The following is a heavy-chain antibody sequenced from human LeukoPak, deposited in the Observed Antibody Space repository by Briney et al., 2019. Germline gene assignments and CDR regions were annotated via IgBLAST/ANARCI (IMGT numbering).Heavy chain of an antibody. V-gene: IGHV4-61*02. Sequence: PSQTLSLTCTVSGGSISSGSYYWSWIRQPAGKGLEWIGRIYTSGSTNYNPSLKSRVTISVDTSKNQFSLKLSSVTAADTAVYYCARGVAAAGTIWFDPSRQGTLVTVSS. D-gene: IGHD6-13*01. CDR1: GGSISSGSYY. J-gene: IGHJ5*02. CDR2: IYTSGST. CDR3: ARGVAAAGTIWFDP.